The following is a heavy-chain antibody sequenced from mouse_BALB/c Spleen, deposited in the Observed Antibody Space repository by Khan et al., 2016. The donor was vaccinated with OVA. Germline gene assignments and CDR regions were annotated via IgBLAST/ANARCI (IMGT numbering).Heavy chain of an antibody. CDR2: ISYSGVT. D-gene: IGHD1-1*01. Sequence: EVELVESGPGLVKPSQSLSLTCTVTGYSITSGYAWNWIRQFPGNKLEWMGYISYSGVTSYTPSLTSRISITRDTSKNQFFLQLNSVTTEDTATYDCARGNYYGYYFDYWGQGTTLTVSS. J-gene: IGHJ2*01. V-gene: IGHV3-2*02. CDR3: ARGNYYGYYFDY. CDR1: GYSITSGYA.